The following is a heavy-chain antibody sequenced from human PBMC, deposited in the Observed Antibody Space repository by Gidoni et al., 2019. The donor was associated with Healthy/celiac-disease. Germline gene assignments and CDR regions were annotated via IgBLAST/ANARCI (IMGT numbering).Heavy chain of an antibody. CDR3: ARDLGRFLGDYYFDY. Sequence: EVQLVESGGGLVKPGGSLRLSCAASGFTFSSYSMNWVRQAPGKGLEWVSSISSSSSYIYYADSVKGRFTISRDNAKNSLYLQMNSLRAEDTAVYYCARDLGRFLGDYYFDYWGQGTLVTVSS. CDR2: ISSSSSYI. D-gene: IGHD3-3*01. CDR1: GFTFSSYS. V-gene: IGHV3-21*01. J-gene: IGHJ4*02.